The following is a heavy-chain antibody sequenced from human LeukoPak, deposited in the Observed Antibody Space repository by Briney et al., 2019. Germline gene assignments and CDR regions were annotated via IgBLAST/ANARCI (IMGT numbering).Heavy chain of an antibody. Sequence: AGGSLRLSCAVSGITLSNYGMGWVRQAPGKGLEWVAGTSDSGGSTKYADSVKGRFTIARDNRKNTLYLQMNSLRAEDTAVYFCAKRGVVIRVILVGFHKEAYYFESWGQGALVTVSS. CDR2: TSDSGGST. J-gene: IGHJ4*02. CDR3: AKRGVVIRVILVGFHKEAYYFES. D-gene: IGHD3/OR15-3a*01. V-gene: IGHV3-23*01. CDR1: GITLSNYG.